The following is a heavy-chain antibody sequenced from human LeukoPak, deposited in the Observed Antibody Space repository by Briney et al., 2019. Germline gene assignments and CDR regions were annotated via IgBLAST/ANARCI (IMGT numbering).Heavy chain of an antibody. CDR1: GYSFTNYW. Sequence: GESLKISCKGSGYSFTNYWIGWVRQMPGKGLEWMGIIYPGDSDTRYSPSFQGQVAISADKSISTAYLQWGSLKASDTAMYYCARSQGYCSGGSCLQGDWFDPWGQGTLVTVSS. V-gene: IGHV5-51*01. CDR3: ARSQGYCSGGSCLQGDWFDP. D-gene: IGHD2-15*01. J-gene: IGHJ5*02. CDR2: IYPGDSDT.